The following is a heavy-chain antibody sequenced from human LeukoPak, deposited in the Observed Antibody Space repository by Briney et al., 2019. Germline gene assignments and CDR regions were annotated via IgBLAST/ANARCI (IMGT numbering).Heavy chain of an antibody. Sequence: GGSLRLSCAASGFTFSSYGMHWVREAPGKGLEWVAFIRYDGSNKYYADSVKGRFTISRDNSKNTLYLQMNSLRAEDTAVYYCANILRDAHSSIDYWGQGTLVTVSS. D-gene: IGHD2-2*01. V-gene: IGHV3-30*02. CDR1: GFTFSSYG. CDR2: IRYDGSNK. CDR3: ANILRDAHSSIDY. J-gene: IGHJ4*02.